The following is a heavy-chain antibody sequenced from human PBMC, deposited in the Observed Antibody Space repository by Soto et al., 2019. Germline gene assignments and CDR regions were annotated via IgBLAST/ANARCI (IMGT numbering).Heavy chain of an antibody. J-gene: IGHJ6*02. V-gene: IGHV1-18*01. CDR3: ARGHSGSHNYYYYYGMDV. Sequence: ASVKVSCKASGYTFSNYSVTWVRQAPGQGLEWMGWITAYKGNTNYAQKFQGRVTMTTDTSTSTAYMELSSLTSDDTAVYYCARGHSGSHNYYYYYGMDVWGQGTTVTVSS. CDR2: ITAYKGNT. CDR1: GYTFSNYS. D-gene: IGHD1-26*01.